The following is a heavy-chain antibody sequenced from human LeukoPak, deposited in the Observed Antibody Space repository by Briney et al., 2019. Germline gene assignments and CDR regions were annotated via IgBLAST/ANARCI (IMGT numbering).Heavy chain of an antibody. CDR3: ARELEGIAAAGTFNWFDP. J-gene: IGHJ5*02. Sequence: ASVKVSCKASGGTFSSYAISWVRQAPGQGLEWMGGIIPIFGTANYAQKFQGRVTITADESTSTAYMELSSLRSEDTAVYYCARELEGIAAAGTFNWFDPWGQGTLVTVSS. V-gene: IGHV1-69*13. D-gene: IGHD6-13*01. CDR1: GGTFSSYA. CDR2: IIPIFGTA.